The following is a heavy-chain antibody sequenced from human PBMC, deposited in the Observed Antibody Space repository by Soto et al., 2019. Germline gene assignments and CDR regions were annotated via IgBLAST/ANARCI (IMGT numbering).Heavy chain of an antibody. CDR3: ARDRKQNGDYLPDYYYGIDV. J-gene: IGHJ6*02. V-gene: IGHV4-4*07. Sequence: SETLSLTCTVSGGSISSYYWSWIRQPAGKGLEWIGRIYASGGANYNPSLKSRVTMSADTSKNQLSLRLSSVTAADTAVYYCARDRKQNGDYLPDYYYGIDVWGQGTTVTVSS. CDR1: GGSISSYY. CDR2: IYASGGA. D-gene: IGHD4-17*01.